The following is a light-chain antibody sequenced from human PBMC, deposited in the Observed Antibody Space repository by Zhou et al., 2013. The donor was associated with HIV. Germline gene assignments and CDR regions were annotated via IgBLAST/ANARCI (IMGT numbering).Light chain of an antibody. V-gene: IGKV3-20*01. CDR1: QSLSSKF. J-gene: IGKJ2*03. CDR2: DAP. CDR3: HQYDTSPRS. Sequence: EIVLTQSPGTLSLSPGERATLSCRASQSLSSKFLAWYQHKPGQAPRLLIYDAPKRATDIPDRFSGSGSGTGFTLTISRLEPEDFAVYYCHQYDTSPRSFGQGTRLEIK.